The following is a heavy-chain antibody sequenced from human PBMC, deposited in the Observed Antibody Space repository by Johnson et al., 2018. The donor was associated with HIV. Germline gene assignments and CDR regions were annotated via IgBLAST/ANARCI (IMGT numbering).Heavy chain of an antibody. CDR2: IRSKSYGGTT. Sequence: VQLVESGGGVVQPGRSLRLSCAASGFTFSDYYMSWIRQAPGKGLEWVGFIRSKSYGGTTEYAASVKGRFTISRDDSKSIAYLQMNSLKTEDTAVYYCTTDGYGGYSYGYGAFDIWGQGTMVTVSS. CDR3: TTDGYGGYSYGYGAFDI. V-gene: IGHV3-49*03. D-gene: IGHD5-18*01. J-gene: IGHJ3*02. CDR1: GFTFSDYY.